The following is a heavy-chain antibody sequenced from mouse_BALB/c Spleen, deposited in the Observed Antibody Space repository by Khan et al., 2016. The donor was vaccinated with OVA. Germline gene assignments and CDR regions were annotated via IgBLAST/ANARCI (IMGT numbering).Heavy chain of an antibody. D-gene: IGHD1-1*01. V-gene: IGHV1-9*01. CDR3: VRSRYYGSSYFDY. J-gene: IGHJ2*01. CDR2: ILPGSGST. Sequence: QVQLQQSGAELMKPGASVKISCKATGYTFSRYWIEWVKQRPGHGLDWIGEILPGSGSTHYNEKFKGKATFTADTSSNTAYMQLTSLTSEDSAVYYCVRSRYYGSSYFDYWGQGTTLTVSS. CDR1: GYTFSRYW.